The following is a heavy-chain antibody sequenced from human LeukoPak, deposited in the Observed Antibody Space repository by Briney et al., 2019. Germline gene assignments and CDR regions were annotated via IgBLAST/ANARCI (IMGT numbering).Heavy chain of an antibody. V-gene: IGHV4-34*01. D-gene: IGHD2-15*01. J-gene: IGHJ4*02. Sequence: HSETLSLTCAFYGASFSGYYWRWIRQPPGKGLEWIGEINHSGITTYNPSLKSRVTISVDTSKKQFSLKLNSVTAADTAVYYCAISHKWLLLDYWGQGTLVTVPS. CDR3: AISHKWLLLDY. CDR2: INHSGIT. CDR1: GASFSGYY.